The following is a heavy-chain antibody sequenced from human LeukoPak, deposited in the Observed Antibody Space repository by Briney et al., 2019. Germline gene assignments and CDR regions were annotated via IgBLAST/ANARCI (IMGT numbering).Heavy chain of an antibody. D-gene: IGHD5-24*01. V-gene: IGHV4-31*03. J-gene: IGHJ4*02. CDR3: ARDQRGDGYNFYYFDY. CDR1: GGSISSGGYY. CDR2: IYYSGST. Sequence: PSETLSLTCTVSGGSISSGGYYWSWIRQHPRKGLEWIGYIYYSGSTYYNPSLKSRVTISVDTSKNQFSLKLSSVTAADTAVYYCARDQRGDGYNFYYFDYWGQGTLVTVSS.